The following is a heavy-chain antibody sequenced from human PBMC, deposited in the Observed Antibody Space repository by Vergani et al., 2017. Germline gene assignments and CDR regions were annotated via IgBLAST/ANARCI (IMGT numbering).Heavy chain of an antibody. Sequence: EVQLLESGGNLVQPGGSLRLSCAASGFTFTNFAMTWVRQAPGEGLEWVSGISGSGGFTYYADSVKGRFTISRDNSKNTMFLQMNNLRAEDTAVYYCAKDNVPGYYDSICCCDYWGQGTLVTVSS. V-gene: IGHV3-23*01. CDR1: GFTFTNFA. CDR3: AKDNVPGYYDSICCCDY. J-gene: IGHJ4*02. D-gene: IGHD3-22*01. CDR2: ISGSGGFT.